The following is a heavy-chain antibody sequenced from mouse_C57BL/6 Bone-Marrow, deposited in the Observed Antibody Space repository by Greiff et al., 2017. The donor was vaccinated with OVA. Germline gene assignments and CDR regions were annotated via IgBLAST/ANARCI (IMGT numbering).Heavy chain of an antibody. D-gene: IGHD2-13*01. V-gene: IGHV1-75*01. CDR2: IYPGRGST. CDR3: DEQVIYYYAMDY. Sequence: QVQLKESGPELVKPGASVKISCKASGYTFTNYYINWVKQRPGQGLEWIGWIYPGRGSTYYNEKFKGKATRTVDKSSSTAYMLLISLTSEDSAVYFCDEQVIYYYAMDYWGQGTSVTVSS. J-gene: IGHJ4*01. CDR1: GYTFTNYY.